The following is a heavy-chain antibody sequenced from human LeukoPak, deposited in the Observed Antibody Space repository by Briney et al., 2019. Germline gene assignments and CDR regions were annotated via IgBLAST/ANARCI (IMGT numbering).Heavy chain of an antibody. J-gene: IGHJ6*03. CDR1: GCTFSSYA. CDR3: ASNFLQGKDGYYYYYYMDV. D-gene: IGHD5-24*01. Sequence: ASVKVSCKASGCTFSSYAISWVRQAPGQGLEWMGGIIPIFGTANYAQKFQGRVTITADESTSTAYMELSSLRSEDTAVYYCASNFLQGKDGYYYYYYMDVWGKGTTVTVSS. V-gene: IGHV1-69*13. CDR2: IIPIFGTA.